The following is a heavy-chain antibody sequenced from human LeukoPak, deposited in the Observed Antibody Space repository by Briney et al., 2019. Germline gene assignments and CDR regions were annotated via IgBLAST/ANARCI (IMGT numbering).Heavy chain of an antibody. CDR2: ISGSGGST. CDR3: AKDLYGYCSGGSCYSNFDY. CDR1: GFTFSNYG. V-gene: IGHV3-23*01. D-gene: IGHD2-15*01. Sequence: PGGTLRLSCAASGFTFSNYGMNWVRQAPGKGLEWVSAISGSGGSTYYADSVKGRFTVSRDNSKNTLYLQMNSLRAEDTAVYYCAKDLYGYCSGGSCYSNFDYWGQGALVTVSS. J-gene: IGHJ4*02.